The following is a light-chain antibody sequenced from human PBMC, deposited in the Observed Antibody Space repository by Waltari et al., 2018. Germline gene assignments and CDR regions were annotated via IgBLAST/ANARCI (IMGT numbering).Light chain of an antibody. CDR3: QAWDSSTASVV. CDR1: TLGDKY. V-gene: IGLV3-1*01. CDR2: QDS. Sequence: SYELTQPPSVSVSPGQTASITCSGDTLGDKYACWYQQKPGQSPVLVIYQDSKRPSGIPERFSGSNSGNTATLTISGTQAMDEADYYCQAWDSSTASVVFGGGTKLTVL. J-gene: IGLJ2*01.